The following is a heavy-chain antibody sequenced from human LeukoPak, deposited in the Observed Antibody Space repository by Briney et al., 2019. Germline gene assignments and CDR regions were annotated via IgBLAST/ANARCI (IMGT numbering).Heavy chain of an antibody. CDR2: ISYDGSNK. V-gene: IGHV3-30-3*01. Sequence: GRSLRLSCAASGFTFSSYAMHWVRQAPGKGLEWVAVISYDGSNKYYADSVKGRFTISRDNSKNTLYLQMNSLRAEDTAAYYCARGPDIVVVVAADVTGYYFDYWGQGTLVTVSS. CDR3: ARGPDIVVVVAADVTGYYFDY. CDR1: GFTFSSYA. J-gene: IGHJ4*02. D-gene: IGHD2-15*01.